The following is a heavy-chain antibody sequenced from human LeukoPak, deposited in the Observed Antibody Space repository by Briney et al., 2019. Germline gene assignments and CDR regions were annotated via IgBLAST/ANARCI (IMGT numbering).Heavy chain of an antibody. CDR1: GGTFSSYA. CDR2: IIPIFGTA. J-gene: IGHJ6*03. Sequence: GASVKVPCKASGGTFSSYAISWVRQAPGQGLEWMGGIIPIFGTANYAQKFQGRVTITADESTSTAYMELSSLRSEDTAVYYCARYYSDYYYMDVWGKGTTVTVSS. CDR3: ARYYSDYYYMDV. V-gene: IGHV1-69*13. D-gene: IGHD4-11*01.